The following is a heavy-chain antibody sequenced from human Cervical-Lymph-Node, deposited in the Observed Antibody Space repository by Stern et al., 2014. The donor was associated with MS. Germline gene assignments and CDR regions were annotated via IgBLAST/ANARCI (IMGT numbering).Heavy chain of an antibody. CDR3: ARVQAEEVTIFGGIGWFDP. CDR2: IIPMLGTT. V-gene: IGHV1-69*01. J-gene: IGHJ5*02. CDR1: GGTFSSYA. D-gene: IGHD3-3*01. Sequence: VQLEESGAEVKKPGSSVKVSCKASGGTFSSYAIAWVRQAPGQRVEWMGGIIPMLGTTNYAQNFQDRVTITADESTTRIYMELSSLRSEDTAVYYCARVQAEEVTIFGGIGWFDPWGQGTLVTVSS.